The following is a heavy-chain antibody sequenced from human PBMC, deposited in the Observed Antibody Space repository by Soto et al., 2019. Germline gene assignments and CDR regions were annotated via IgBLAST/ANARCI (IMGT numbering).Heavy chain of an antibody. V-gene: IGHV3-53*01. J-gene: IGHJ4*02. CDR3: ARGLAVANSYYFDY. D-gene: IGHD6-19*01. CDR2: IYIAGNI. Sequence: EVPLVESGGGLIQPGGSLRLSCVVSGITVTSHHMSWVRQAPGKGLEWVSTIYIAGNIDYADSVKGRFTIYRDNSKNTVFLQMNSLSADDTAVYYCARGLAVANSYYFDYWGQGTLVTVSS. CDR1: GITVTSHH.